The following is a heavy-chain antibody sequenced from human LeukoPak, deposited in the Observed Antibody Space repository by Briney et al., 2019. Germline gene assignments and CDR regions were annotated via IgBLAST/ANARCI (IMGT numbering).Heavy chain of an antibody. CDR3: ARGGGGVYFDY. CDR2: INSDGSST. D-gene: IGHD2-8*02. J-gene: IGHJ4*02. V-gene: IGHV3-74*01. CDR1: GFTFSSYW. Sequence: PGGSLRLSCAASGFTFSSYWMHWVRQAPGKGLVWVSRINSDGSSTNYADSVKGRFTISRGDAKNTLYLQMSSLRAEDTAVYHCARGGGGVYFDYWGQGTLVTVSS.